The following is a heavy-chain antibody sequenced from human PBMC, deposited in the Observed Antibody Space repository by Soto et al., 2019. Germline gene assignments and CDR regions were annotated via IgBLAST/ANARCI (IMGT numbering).Heavy chain of an antibody. CDR1: GYTFTSYD. D-gene: IGHD3-3*01. J-gene: IGHJ6*03. V-gene: IGHV1-8*01. Sequence: ASVKVSCKASGYTFTSYDINWVRQATGQGLEWMGWMNPNSGNTGYAQKFQGRVTMTRNTSISTAYMELSSLRSEDTAVYYCARVPGDYDFFSGYYPYSYYYMDVWGKATTVTVS. CDR3: ARVPGDYDFFSGYYPYSYYYMDV. CDR2: MNPNSGNT.